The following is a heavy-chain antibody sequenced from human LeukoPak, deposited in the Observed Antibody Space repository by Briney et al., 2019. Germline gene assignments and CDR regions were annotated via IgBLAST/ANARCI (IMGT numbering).Heavy chain of an antibody. D-gene: IGHD6-13*01. CDR1: GYTFTSYG. J-gene: IGHJ5*02. V-gene: IGHV1-18*01. CDR2: ISAYNGNT. CDR3: ARGSLFSSSCWYVWFDP. Sequence: ASVKVSCKASGYTFTSYGISWVRQAPGQGLEWMGWISAYNGNTNYAQKLQGRVTMTTDTSTSTAYMELRSLRSDDTAVYYCARGSLFSSSCWYVWFDPWGQGTLVTVSS.